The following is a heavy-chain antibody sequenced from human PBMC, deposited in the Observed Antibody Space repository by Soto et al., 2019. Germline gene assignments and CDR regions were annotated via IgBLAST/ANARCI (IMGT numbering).Heavy chain of an antibody. J-gene: IGHJ3*02. V-gene: IGHV1-2*04. CDR2: INPNSGGT. CDR3: ARTEKDCTNGLCYGGDAFDI. Sequence: ASVKVSCKASGYTFTGYYMHWVRQAPGQGLEWMGWINPNSGGTNYAQKFQGWVTMTRDTSISTAYMELSRLRSDDTAVYYCARTEKDCTNGLCYGGDAFDIWGQGTMVTVSS. CDR1: GYTFTGYY. D-gene: IGHD2-8*01.